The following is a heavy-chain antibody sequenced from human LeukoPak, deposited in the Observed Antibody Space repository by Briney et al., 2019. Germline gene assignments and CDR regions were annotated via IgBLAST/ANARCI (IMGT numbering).Heavy chain of an antibody. J-gene: IGHJ4*02. Sequence: SETLSLTCAVYGGSFSGYYWTWIRQSPREGLEWIGEINHRGSTNYNPPLKRRVTMSLDTYMPEFSLRLTAVTAADTAVYYCAWGSITMPAAPFDYWGQGTLVTVSS. V-gene: IGHV4-34*01. CDR2: INHRGST. D-gene: IGHD3-10*01. CDR3: AWGSITMPAAPFDY. CDR1: GGSFSGYY.